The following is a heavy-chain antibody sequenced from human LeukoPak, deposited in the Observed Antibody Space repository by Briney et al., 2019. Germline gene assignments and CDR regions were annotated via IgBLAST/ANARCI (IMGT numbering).Heavy chain of an antibody. D-gene: IGHD2-15*01. CDR3: ARISGCSGGSCYSVQH. CDR1: GGSISSYY. V-gene: IGHV4-59*01. Sequence: KSSETLSLTCTVSGGSISSYYWSWIRQPPGKGLEWIGYIYYSGNTNYNYSLKSRVTISVDTSKNQFSLKLSSVTAADTAVYYCARISGCSGGSCYSVQHWGQGTLVTVSS. CDR2: IYYSGNT. J-gene: IGHJ1*01.